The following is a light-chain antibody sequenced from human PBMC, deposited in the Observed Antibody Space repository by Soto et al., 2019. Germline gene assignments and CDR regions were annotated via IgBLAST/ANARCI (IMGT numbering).Light chain of an antibody. CDR1: TLGDKY. J-gene: IGLJ2*01. CDR3: QAWDSNTGVV. CDR2: QDS. V-gene: IGLV3-1*01. Sequence: SYELIQPPSVSVSPGQAASIPCSGDTLGDKYASWFQQKPGQSPVLVIYQDSERPSGSPERFSGSNSGNTATLTISGTQAMDEADYYCQAWDSNTGVVFGGGTKLTVL.